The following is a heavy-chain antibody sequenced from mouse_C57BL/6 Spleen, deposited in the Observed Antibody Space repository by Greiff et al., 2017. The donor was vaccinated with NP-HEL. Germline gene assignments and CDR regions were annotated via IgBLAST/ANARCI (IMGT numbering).Heavy chain of an antibody. Sequence: QVQLKQPGAELVRPGSSVKLSCKASGYTFTSYWMHWVKQRPIQGLEWIGNIDPSDSETHYNQKFKDKATLTVDKSSSTAYMQLSSLTSEDSAVYDGARADDGSSPWYFDVWGTGTTVTVSS. CDR2: IDPSDSET. CDR3: ARADDGSSPWYFDV. D-gene: IGHD1-1*01. V-gene: IGHV1-52*01. J-gene: IGHJ1*03. CDR1: GYTFTSYW.